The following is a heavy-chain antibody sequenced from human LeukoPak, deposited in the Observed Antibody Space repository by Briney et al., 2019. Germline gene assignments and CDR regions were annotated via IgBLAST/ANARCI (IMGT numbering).Heavy chain of an antibody. CDR3: ARGSGGASYYFDY. CDR2: IKQDGSEK. CDR1: GFTFSSYW. V-gene: IGHV3-7*01. J-gene: IGHJ4*02. D-gene: IGHD1-26*01. Sequence: QPGGSLRLSCAASGFTFSSYWMSWVRQAPGKGLEWVANIKQDGSEKYYVDSVKGRFTISRDNAKNSLYLQMNSLRAEDTAVYYRARGSGGASYYFDYWGQGTLVTVSS.